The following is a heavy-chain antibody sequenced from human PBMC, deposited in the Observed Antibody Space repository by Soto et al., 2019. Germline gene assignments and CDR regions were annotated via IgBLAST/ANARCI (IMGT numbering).Heavy chain of an antibody. CDR1: GGTFSSYT. Sequence: SVKVSCKASGGTFSSYTISWVRQAPGQGLEWMGRIIPILGIANYAQKFQGRVTITADKSTSTAYMELSSLRSEDTAVYYCASPTLDYDSSGNYDYWGQGTLVTVSS. CDR3: ASPTLDYDSSGNYDY. V-gene: IGHV1-69*02. CDR2: IIPILGIA. J-gene: IGHJ4*02. D-gene: IGHD3-22*01.